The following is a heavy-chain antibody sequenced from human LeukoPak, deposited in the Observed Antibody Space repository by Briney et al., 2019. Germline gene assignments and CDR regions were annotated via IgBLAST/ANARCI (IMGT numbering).Heavy chain of an antibody. Sequence: GGSLRLSCTTSGFTFSSYAMTWVRQAPGKGLEWVSSISGSDGSTYYADSVKGRFTISRDNSKNTLYLQMNSLRAEDTAVYYCAYMRGLYYGIDYWGQGTLVTVSS. CDR2: ISGSDGST. V-gene: IGHV3-23*01. CDR1: GFTFSSYA. J-gene: IGHJ4*02. CDR3: AYMRGLYYGIDY. D-gene: IGHD3-10*01.